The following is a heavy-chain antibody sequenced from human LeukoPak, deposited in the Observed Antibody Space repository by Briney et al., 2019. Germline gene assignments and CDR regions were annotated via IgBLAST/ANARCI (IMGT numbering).Heavy chain of an antibody. Sequence: SETLSLTCTVSGGSIRSSYYYWGWIRQPPGKGLEWIGSIYYSGSTNYNPSLKSRVTISVDTSKNQFSLKLSSVTAADTAVYYCAREGYQEYYDYVWGSYRSNAFDIWGQGTMVTVSS. J-gene: IGHJ3*02. V-gene: IGHV4-39*07. CDR2: IYYSGST. D-gene: IGHD3-16*02. CDR3: AREGYQEYYDYVWGSYRSNAFDI. CDR1: GGSIRSSYYY.